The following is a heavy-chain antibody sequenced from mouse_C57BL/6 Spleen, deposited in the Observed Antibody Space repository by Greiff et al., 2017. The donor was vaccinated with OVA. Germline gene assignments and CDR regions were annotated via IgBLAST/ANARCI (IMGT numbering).Heavy chain of an antibody. CDR1: GYTFTDYY. J-gene: IGHJ2*01. V-gene: IGHV1-26*01. CDR3: AGRDGYYHY. Sequence: EVQLQQSGPELVKPGASVKISCKASGYTFTDYYMNWVKQSHGKSLEWIGDINPNNGGTSYNQKFKGKATLTVDKSSSTAYMELRSLTSEDSAVYYCAGRDGYYHYWGQGTTLTVSS. D-gene: IGHD2-3*01. CDR2: INPNNGGT.